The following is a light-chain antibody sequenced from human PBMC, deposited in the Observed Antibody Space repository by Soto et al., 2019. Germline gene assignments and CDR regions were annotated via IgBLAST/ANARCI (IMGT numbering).Light chain of an antibody. CDR1: NSDVGGYNY. CDR3: TSYTSSGTYV. V-gene: IGLV2-14*01. CDR2: DVS. Sequence: ALTQPASVSGSPGQSITISCTGTNSDVGGYNYVSWYQQHPGKAPKPMIYDVSNRPSGVSNRFSGSKSGNTASLTISGLQAEDEADYYCTSYTSSGTYVFGTGTKLTVL. J-gene: IGLJ1*01.